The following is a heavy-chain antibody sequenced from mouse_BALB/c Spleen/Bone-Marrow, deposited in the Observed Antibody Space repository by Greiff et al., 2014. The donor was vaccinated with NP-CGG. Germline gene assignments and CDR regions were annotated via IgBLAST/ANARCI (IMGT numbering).Heavy chain of an antibody. D-gene: IGHD2-3*01. J-gene: IGHJ3*01. CDR1: GFDFSGFW. CDR2: INPDSSTI. CDR3: ARLGYYGGFAY. Sequence: EVQGVESGGGLVQPGGSLKLSCAASGFDFSGFWMGWVRQAPGKGLEWIGEINPDSSTINYAPSLKDRFVISRDNAKNTLYLQVSKVRSEDTALYYCARLGYYGGFAYWGQGTLVTVSA. V-gene: IGHV4-1*02.